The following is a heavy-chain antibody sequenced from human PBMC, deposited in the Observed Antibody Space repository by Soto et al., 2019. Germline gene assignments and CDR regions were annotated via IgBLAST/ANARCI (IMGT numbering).Heavy chain of an antibody. D-gene: IGHD3-22*01. CDR1: GYTFTSYY. CDR2: INPSGGST. CDR3: ARAYYYDSSGYTPFDY. V-gene: IGHV1-46*01. J-gene: IGHJ4*02. Sequence: ASVKVSCKASGYTFTSYYMHCVRQAPGQGLEWMGIINPSGGSTSYAQKFQGRVTMTRDTSTSTVYMELSSLRSEDTAVYYCARAYYYDSSGYTPFDYWGQGTLVTVSS.